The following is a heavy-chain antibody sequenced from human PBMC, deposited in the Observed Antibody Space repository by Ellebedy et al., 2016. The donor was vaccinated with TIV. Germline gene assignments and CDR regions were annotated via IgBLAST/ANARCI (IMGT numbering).Heavy chain of an antibody. V-gene: IGHV1-2*02. CDR2: INPDSGGT. CDR3: ARVLRATSGMDV. Sequence: ASVKVSCKASGYTFNAHYLHWVRQAPGQGLEWMGWINPDSGGTNYAQKFQGRVTMTRDTSVNTAYMELSRLQSDDTAMYYCARVLRATSGMDVWGQGTTVTVS. J-gene: IGHJ6*02. CDR1: GYTFNAHY. D-gene: IGHD4/OR15-4a*01.